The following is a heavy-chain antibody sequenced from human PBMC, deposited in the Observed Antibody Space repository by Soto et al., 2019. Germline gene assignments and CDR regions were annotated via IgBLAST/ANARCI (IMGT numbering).Heavy chain of an antibody. CDR1: GGSISSYY. CDR2: IYYSGST. CDR3: ARLQSGSSSSARFDY. Sequence: SETLSLTCTVSGGSISSYYWSWIRQPPGKGLEWIGYIYYSGSTNYNPSLKSRVTISVDTSKNQFSLKLSSVTAADTAVYYCARLQSGSSSSARFDYWGQGTLVTVSS. V-gene: IGHV4-59*08. D-gene: IGHD6-6*01. J-gene: IGHJ4*02.